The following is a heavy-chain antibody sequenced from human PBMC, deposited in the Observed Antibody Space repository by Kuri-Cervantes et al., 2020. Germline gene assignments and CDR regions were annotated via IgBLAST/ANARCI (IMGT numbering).Heavy chain of an antibody. CDR1: GFTFGSYG. J-gene: IGHJ5*02. Sequence: GGSLRLSCAASGFTFGSYGMHWVRQAPGKGLEWVAVISYDGSNKYYANSVKGRFTIYRDNSKKTLYLQINSLRAEDTAVYYCARSQKGRAYGPSMNWFDPWGQGTLVTVSS. CDR3: ARSQKGRAYGPSMNWFDP. V-gene: IGHV3-30*19. CDR2: ISYDGSNK. D-gene: IGHD3-10*01.